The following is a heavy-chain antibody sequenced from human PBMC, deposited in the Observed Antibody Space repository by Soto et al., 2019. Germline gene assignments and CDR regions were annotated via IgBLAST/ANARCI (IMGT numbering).Heavy chain of an antibody. CDR2: MNPNSGNT. Sequence: AASVKVSCKASGYTFTSYDINWVRQATGQGLEWVGWMNPNSGNTGYAQKFQGRVTMTRNTSISTAYMELSSPRSEDTAVYYCARPYYDYVWGSYRPDAFDIWGQGTMVTVSS. V-gene: IGHV1-8*01. CDR1: GYTFTSYD. CDR3: ARPYYDYVWGSYRPDAFDI. D-gene: IGHD3-16*02. J-gene: IGHJ3*02.